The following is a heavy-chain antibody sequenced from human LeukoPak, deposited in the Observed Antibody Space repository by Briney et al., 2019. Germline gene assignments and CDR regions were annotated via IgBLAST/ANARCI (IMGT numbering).Heavy chain of an antibody. V-gene: IGHV3-9*01. D-gene: IGHD4-23*01. Sequence: GRSLRLSCAASGFTFDDYAMHWVRQAPGKGLEWVSGISWNSGSVGYADSVKGRFTISRDNAKNSLYLQMNSLRAEDPALYYCAKDLNYGGNSGQCDYWGQGTLVTVSS. J-gene: IGHJ4*02. CDR3: AKDLNYGGNSGQCDY. CDR2: ISWNSGSV. CDR1: GFTFDDYA.